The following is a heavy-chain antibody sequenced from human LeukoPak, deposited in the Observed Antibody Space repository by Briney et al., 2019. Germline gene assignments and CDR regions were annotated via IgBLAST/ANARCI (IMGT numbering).Heavy chain of an antibody. CDR2: ISGSGGTT. CDR1: GFTFSTYG. V-gene: IGHV3-23*01. CDR3: ARDIAYDSSGYYSPHFDY. Sequence: GGSLRLSCAASGFTFSTYGMNWVRQAPGKGLEWVSGISGSGGTTWYADSVKGRFTISRDNSKNTLYLQMNSLRAEDTAVYYCARDIAYDSSGYYSPHFDYWGQGTLVTVSS. J-gene: IGHJ4*02. D-gene: IGHD3-22*01.